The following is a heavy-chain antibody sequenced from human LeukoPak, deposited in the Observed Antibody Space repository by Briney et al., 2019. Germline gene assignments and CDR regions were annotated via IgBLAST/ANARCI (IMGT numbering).Heavy chain of an antibody. Sequence: GGSLRLSCAASGFSFSDYWMHWVRQGPGKGLVWVSRINTDGSSTNYADSVKGRFTISRDNAKNTLYLQMNSLRAEDTAVYYCAKAGGDYVIRAFDIWGQGTMVTVSS. V-gene: IGHV3-74*01. J-gene: IGHJ3*02. CDR1: GFSFSDYW. D-gene: IGHD4-17*01. CDR3: AKAGGDYVIRAFDI. CDR2: INTDGSST.